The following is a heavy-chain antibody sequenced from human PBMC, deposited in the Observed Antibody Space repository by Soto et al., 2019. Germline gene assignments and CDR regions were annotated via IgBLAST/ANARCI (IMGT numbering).Heavy chain of an antibody. J-gene: IGHJ4*02. CDR2: ISGSGGST. V-gene: IGHV3-23*01. Sequence: EVQLLESGGGLVQPGGSLRLSCAASGFTFSSYAMSWVRQAPGKGLEWVSAISGSGGSTYYADPVKGRFTISRDNSKNTLYLQMNSLRAEDTAVYYCAKVRGRCSSTSCYRFDYWGQGTLVTVSS. D-gene: IGHD2-2*01. CDR3: AKVRGRCSSTSCYRFDY. CDR1: GFTFSSYA.